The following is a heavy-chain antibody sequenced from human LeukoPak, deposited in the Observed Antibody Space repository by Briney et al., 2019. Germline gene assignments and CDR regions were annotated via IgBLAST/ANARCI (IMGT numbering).Heavy chain of an antibody. Sequence: SETLSLTCTVSGGSISSYYWSWIRQPAGKGLEWIGRIYTSGSTNYNPSLKSRVTMSVDTSKNQFSLKLSSVTAADTAVYYCASGSLATTRWWYFDLWGRGTLVTVSS. D-gene: IGHD5-24*01. CDR2: IYTSGST. CDR1: GGSISSYY. V-gene: IGHV4-4*07. CDR3: ASGSLATTRWWYFDL. J-gene: IGHJ2*01.